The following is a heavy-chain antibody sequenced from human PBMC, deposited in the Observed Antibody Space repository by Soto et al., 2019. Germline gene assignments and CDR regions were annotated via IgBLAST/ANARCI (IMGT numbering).Heavy chain of an antibody. Sequence: EVQLLESGGGLVQPGGSLRLSCAASGFTFRSHAMSWVRQAPGKGLEWVAGISCSGGMQYYADSVKGRFTISRDNSKNTLYLQMNSLRAEDTAVYYCANSKNPVCWYFDLWGRGTLVTVSS. V-gene: IGHV3-23*01. CDR1: GFTFRSHA. J-gene: IGHJ2*01. CDR2: ISCSGGMQ. CDR3: ANSKNPVCWYFDL.